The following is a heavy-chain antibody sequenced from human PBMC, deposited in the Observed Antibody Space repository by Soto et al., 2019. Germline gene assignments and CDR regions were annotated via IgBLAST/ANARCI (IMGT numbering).Heavy chain of an antibody. CDR3: ARGVACSGGSCYSYYYYGMDV. V-gene: IGHV1-69*13. CDR2: IIPIFGTA. Sequence: SVKVSCKASGGTFSSYAISWVRQAPGQGLEWMGGIIPIFGTANYARKFQGRVTITADESTSTAYMELSSLRSEDTAVYYCARGVACSGGSCYSYYYYGMDVWG. CDR1: GGTFSSYA. J-gene: IGHJ6*02. D-gene: IGHD2-15*01.